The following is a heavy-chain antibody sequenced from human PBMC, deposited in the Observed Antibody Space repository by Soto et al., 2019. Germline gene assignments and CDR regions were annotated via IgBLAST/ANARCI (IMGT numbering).Heavy chain of an antibody. V-gene: IGHV4-34*01. CDR2: INHSGST. CDR1: GGSFSGYY. J-gene: IGHJ5*02. D-gene: IGHD3-10*01. Sequence: SETLSLTCAVYGGSFSGYYWSSIRQPPGKGLEWIGEINHSGSTNYNPSLKSRVTIPVDTSKNQFSLKLSSVTAADTAVYYCARAGIAMFRGPSGWWLDPCGQGPLVTVSS. CDR3: ARAGIAMFRGPSGWWLDP.